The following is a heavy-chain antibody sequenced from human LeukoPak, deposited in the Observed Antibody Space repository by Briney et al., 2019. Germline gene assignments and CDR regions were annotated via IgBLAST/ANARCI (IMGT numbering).Heavy chain of an antibody. D-gene: IGHD6-13*01. CDR3: ARDSAAAGMPSNDY. CDR2: ISHSGST. V-gene: IGHV4-30-2*01. CDR1: SGSISSSDYY. Sequence: SQTLSLTCTVSSGSISSSDYYWNWIRQPPGKGLEWIGHISHSGSTYYNPSLKSRVTISVDRSKNQFSLKLSSVTAADTAVYYCARDSAAAGMPSNDYWGQGTLVTVSS. J-gene: IGHJ4*02.